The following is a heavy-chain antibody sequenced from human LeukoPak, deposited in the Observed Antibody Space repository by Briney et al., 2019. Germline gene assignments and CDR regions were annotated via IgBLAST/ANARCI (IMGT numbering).Heavy chain of an antibody. Sequence: SGTLSLTCGVSGGSITSTNWWSWVRQPPGQGLEWIGEISLRGRTNYNPSLNSRVTMSLDESKNQLSLNLTSVTAADTAIYYCSRESGPFCPFGYWGQGTLVTVPS. J-gene: IGHJ4*02. CDR3: SRESGPFCPFGY. D-gene: IGHD1-26*01. CDR1: GGSITSTNW. CDR2: ISLRGRT. V-gene: IGHV4-4*02.